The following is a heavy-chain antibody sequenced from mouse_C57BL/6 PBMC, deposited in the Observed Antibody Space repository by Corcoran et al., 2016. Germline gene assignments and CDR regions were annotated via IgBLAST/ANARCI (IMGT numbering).Heavy chain of an antibody. CDR1: GYTCTTYG. J-gene: IGHJ3*01. V-gene: IGHV9-3*01. D-gene: IGHD1-1*01. Sequence: QIQLVQSGPALKNPGETVKISCKASGYTCTTYGMSWGKHAPGKGLKWMGWINTYSGVPTYADDIKGRFAFSLATSAITAYLQINNLKNEDTATYFCATLDYGSSAWCAYWGQGTLVTVSA. CDR2: INTYSGVP. CDR3: ATLDYGSSAWCAY.